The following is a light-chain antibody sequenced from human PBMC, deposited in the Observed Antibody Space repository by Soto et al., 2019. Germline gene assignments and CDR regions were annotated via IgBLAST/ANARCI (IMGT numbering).Light chain of an antibody. V-gene: IGKV4-1*01. CDR1: QSVLSTSNNKNF. CDR2: WAS. J-gene: IGKJ5*01. CDR3: QQYYNAPIT. Sequence: IVMTQSPDSLAVSLGERATINCKSSQSVLSTSNNKNFLAWFQQKPGQPPKPLIYWASSRESGVPDRFSGSASGTDFTLTISSLQAEDVAVYYCQQYYNAPITFGQGTRLEI.